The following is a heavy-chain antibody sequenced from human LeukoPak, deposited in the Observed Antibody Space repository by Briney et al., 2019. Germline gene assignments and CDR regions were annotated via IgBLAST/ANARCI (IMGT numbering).Heavy chain of an antibody. CDR2: ITYDGYYK. CDR1: GFSFTSYG. CDR3: ARDLSPVVRASPMGY. V-gene: IGHV3-30*03. J-gene: IGHJ4*02. D-gene: IGHD3-10*01. Sequence: PGGSLRLSCAASGFSFTSYGMRWVRQAPGKGLEWVALITYDGYYKYYSDSVKGRFTISSDTSKNTLYLQMNSLRAEDTAVYYCARDLSPVVRASPMGYWGQGTLVTVSS.